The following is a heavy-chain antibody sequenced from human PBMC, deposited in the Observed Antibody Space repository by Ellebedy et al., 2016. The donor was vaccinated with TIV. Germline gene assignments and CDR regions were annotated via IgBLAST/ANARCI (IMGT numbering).Heavy chain of an antibody. J-gene: IGHJ4*02. CDR1: GGPISSYY. CDR2: IYYSGST. Sequence: SETLSLXXTASGGPISSYYWSWIRQPPGKGLEWIGYIYYSGSTNYNPSLKSRVTISVDTSKNQFSLKLSSVTAANTAVYYCARDSYDSSGYYYWGQGTLVTVSS. CDR3: ARDSYDSSGYYY. V-gene: IGHV4-59*01. D-gene: IGHD3-22*01.